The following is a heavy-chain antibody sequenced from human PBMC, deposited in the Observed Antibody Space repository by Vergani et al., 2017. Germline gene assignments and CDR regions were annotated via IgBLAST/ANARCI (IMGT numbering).Heavy chain of an antibody. J-gene: IGHJ2*01. CDR3: GRDRLLIYWYFDL. Sequence: QVQLVESGGGVVQPGTSLRLSCAASGFTFSSYAMHWVRQAPGKGLEWVAVISYDGSNKYYADSVKGRFTISRDNSKNTLYLQMNSLRAEDTAVYYCGRDRLLIYWYFDLWGRGTLVTVSS. D-gene: IGHD5-18*01. CDR1: GFTFSSYA. V-gene: IGHV3-30*04. CDR2: ISYDGSNK.